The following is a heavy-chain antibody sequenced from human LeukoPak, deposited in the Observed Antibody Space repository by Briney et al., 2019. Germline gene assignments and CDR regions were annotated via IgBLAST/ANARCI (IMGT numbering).Heavy chain of an antibody. CDR2: IYYCGST. V-gene: IGHV4-59*11. J-gene: IGHJ4*02. D-gene: IGHD5-24*01. Sequence: PSETLSLTCTVSGGSISSHYWSWIREPPGKRGEGLGYIYYCGSTNYNPSLKSRVTISIDTSKNQFSLKLSSVTAADTAVYYCERVAFGRDGYNLDFDYWGQGTLVTVSS. CDR1: GGSISSHY. CDR3: ERVAFGRDGYNLDFDY.